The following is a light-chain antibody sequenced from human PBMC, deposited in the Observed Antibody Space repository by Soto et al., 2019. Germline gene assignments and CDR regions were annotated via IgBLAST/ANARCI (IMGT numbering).Light chain of an antibody. CDR1: RSIRAY. CDR3: QQTFSVTPLT. Sequence: DIQMTQSPSSLSASVGDTVTISCRASRSIRAYLNWYQHKPGKAPNLLIYGATTLHSGVPSRFSGSGSGTDFSHTISSLQPEDFATYYCQQTFSVTPLTFGGGTKVEI. J-gene: IGKJ4*01. V-gene: IGKV1-39*01. CDR2: GAT.